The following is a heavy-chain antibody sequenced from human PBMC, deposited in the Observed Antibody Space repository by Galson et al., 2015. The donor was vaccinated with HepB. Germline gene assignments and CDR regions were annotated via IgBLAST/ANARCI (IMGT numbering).Heavy chain of an antibody. Sequence: SLRLSCAASGFTITSYGMHWVRQAPGKGLEWVAVISYDASNKYYADSVKGRFTITRDNSKNTLYLQMNSLRAEDTAVYYCAKAGGSGGSCYSPNWGQGTLVTVSS. CDR2: ISYDASNK. D-gene: IGHD2-15*01. CDR3: AKAGGSGGSCYSPN. CDR1: GFTITSYG. J-gene: IGHJ4*02. V-gene: IGHV3-30*18.